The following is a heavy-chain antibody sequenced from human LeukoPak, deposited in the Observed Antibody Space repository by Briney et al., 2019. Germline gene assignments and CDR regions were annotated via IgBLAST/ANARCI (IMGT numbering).Heavy chain of an antibody. Sequence: GGSLRLSCAASGFTFNTYWMTWVRQTPGKGLEWVANIKEDGSQKNYVDSVRGRFTISRDNAKNSLYLQMNSLRAEDTAVYYCARDGFSSAINSWGQGTLVTVSS. CDR2: IKEDGSQK. CDR1: GFTFNTYW. CDR3: ARDGFSSAINS. D-gene: IGHD2-21*02. J-gene: IGHJ4*02. V-gene: IGHV3-7*01.